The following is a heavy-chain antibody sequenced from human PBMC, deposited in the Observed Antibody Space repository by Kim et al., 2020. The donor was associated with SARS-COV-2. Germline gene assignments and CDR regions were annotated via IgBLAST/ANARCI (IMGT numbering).Heavy chain of an antibody. CDR3: ARHSKSKKRFNVVWDNYRSKCFDT. CDR1: EYTFPTFW. CDR2: IFPDDSDT. V-gene: IGHV5-51*01. D-gene: IGHD3-16*02. J-gene: IGHJ5*02. Sequence: GESLKISCEASEYTFPTFWIAWVRQMPGKGLEWMGFIFPDDSDTKYSPAFQGQVTISVDKSLRTAYLQWSSLKSSDTATYYCARHSKSKKRFNVVWDNYRSKCFDTWGQGTLVTVSS.